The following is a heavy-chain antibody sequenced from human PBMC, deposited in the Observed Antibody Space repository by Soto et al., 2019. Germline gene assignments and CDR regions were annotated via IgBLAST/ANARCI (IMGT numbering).Heavy chain of an antibody. CDR2: ISYDGSNK. V-gene: IGHV3-30-3*01. CDR3: ARDGQQWLENFKVYYYYGMDV. D-gene: IGHD6-19*01. CDR1: GFTFSSYA. Sequence: SGGSLRLSCAASGFTFSSYAMHWVRQAPGKGLEWVAVISYDGSNKYYADSVKGRFTISRDNSKNTLYLQMNSLRAEDTAVYYCARDGQQWLENFKVYYYYGMDVWGQGTTVTISS. J-gene: IGHJ6*02.